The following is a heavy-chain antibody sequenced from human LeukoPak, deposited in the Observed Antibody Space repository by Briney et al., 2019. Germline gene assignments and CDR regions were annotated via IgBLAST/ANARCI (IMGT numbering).Heavy chain of an antibody. CDR2: IYPGDSDT. J-gene: IGHJ4*02. Sequence: GESLKISCKGSGYSFTAYWIGWVRQMPGKGLEWMGIIYPGDSDTRYSPSFQGQVTISADKSISTAYLQWSSLKASDTAMYYCARRQYYDSSGPNDGYFDYWGQGTLVTVSS. CDR3: ARRQYYDSSGPNDGYFDY. V-gene: IGHV5-51*01. CDR1: GYSFTAYW. D-gene: IGHD3-22*01.